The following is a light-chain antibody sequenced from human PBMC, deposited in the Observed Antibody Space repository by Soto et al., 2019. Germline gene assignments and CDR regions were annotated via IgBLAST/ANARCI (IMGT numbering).Light chain of an antibody. V-gene: IGLV1-47*01. Sequence: QAVVTQPPSASGTPGQRVTISCSGSSSNIGSNYVYWYQQLPGTAPKLLIYRNNQRPSGVPDRFSGSKSGTSASLAISGLRSEDEADYYCAAWDDSLSGLVFGGGTKVTV. J-gene: IGLJ2*01. CDR1: SSNIGSNY. CDR3: AAWDDSLSGLV. CDR2: RNN.